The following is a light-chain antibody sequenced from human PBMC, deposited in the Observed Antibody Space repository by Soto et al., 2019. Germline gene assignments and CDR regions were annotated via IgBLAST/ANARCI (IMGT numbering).Light chain of an antibody. CDR2: EVA. V-gene: IGLV2-14*03. Sequence: QSVLTQTASVSGSPEQSITMSCTGTSSDVGGYNFVSWYQQHPGKAPKLIVHEVANRLSGVSGRFSGSKSGNTAFLTISGLQAEDEAVYYCCSHSSSITWMFGGGTKVTVL. CDR3: CSHSSSITWM. J-gene: IGLJ3*02. CDR1: SSDVGGYNF.